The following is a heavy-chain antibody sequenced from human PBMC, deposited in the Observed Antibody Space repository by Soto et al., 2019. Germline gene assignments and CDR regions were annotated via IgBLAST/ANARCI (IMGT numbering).Heavy chain of an antibody. J-gene: IGHJ4*02. CDR2: IYYSGST. CDR1: GGTISSWY. D-gene: IGHD1-26*01. Sequence: SETLSLTCTVSGGTISSWYWSWIRQPPGKGLEWIGYIYYSGSTNCNPSLKSRVTISVDTSKNQFSLKLSSVIAADTAVYYCARRYGSAIDYWGQGTLVTVSS. CDR3: ARRYGSAIDY. V-gene: IGHV4-59*08.